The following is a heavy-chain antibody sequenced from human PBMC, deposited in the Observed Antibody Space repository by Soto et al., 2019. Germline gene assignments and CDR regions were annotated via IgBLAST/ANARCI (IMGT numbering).Heavy chain of an antibody. Sequence: QVQLQESGPGLVKPSETLSLTCTVSGGSISSYYWSWIRQPPGEGLEWIGYIYYSGSTNYNPSLKSRVTISVDTSKNQFSLKLSSVTAADTAVYYCARETTAVAVDYWGQGTLVTVSS. CDR2: IYYSGST. CDR3: ARETTAVAVDY. V-gene: IGHV4-59*01. CDR1: GGSISSYY. J-gene: IGHJ4*02. D-gene: IGHD6-19*01.